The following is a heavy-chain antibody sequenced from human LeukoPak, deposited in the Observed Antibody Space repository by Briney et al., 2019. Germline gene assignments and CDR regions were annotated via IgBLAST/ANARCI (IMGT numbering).Heavy chain of an antibody. D-gene: IGHD6-19*01. Sequence: ASVKVSCKASGYTFTGYGITWVRQAPGQGLEWMGWISTYNGNTNYAQKLQGWVTMTRDTSISTAYMELSRLRSDDTAVYYCARVAFYSSGWYYFDYWGQGTLVTVSS. CDR3: ARVAFYSSGWYYFDY. CDR2: ISTYNGNT. J-gene: IGHJ4*02. CDR1: GYTFTGYG. V-gene: IGHV1-18*01.